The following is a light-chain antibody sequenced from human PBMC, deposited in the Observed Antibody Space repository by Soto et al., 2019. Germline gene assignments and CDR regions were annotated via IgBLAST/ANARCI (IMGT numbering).Light chain of an antibody. J-gene: IGLJ2*01. CDR3: SSYGGSNTVV. V-gene: IGLV2-8*01. CDR2: EVS. CDR1: SSDVGGYNY. Sequence: QSALTQPPSASGSTGQSVTISCTGGSSDVGGYNYVSWYQQHPGKAPKLVIYEVSKRPSGVPDRLSGSKSGNTASLTVSGLQAEDVADYYCSSYGGSNTVVFGGGTKLTVL.